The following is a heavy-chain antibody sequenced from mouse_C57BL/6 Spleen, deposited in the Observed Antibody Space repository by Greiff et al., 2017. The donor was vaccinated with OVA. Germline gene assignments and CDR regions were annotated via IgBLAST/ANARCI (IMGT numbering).Heavy chain of an antibody. J-gene: IGHJ4*01. D-gene: IGHD2-10*02. CDR1: GYSITSGYY. CDR2: ISYDGSN. CDR3: ARGLVSYAIDY. V-gene: IGHV3-6*01. Sequence: EVQLQQSGPGLVKPSQSLSLTCSVTGYSITSGYYWNWIRQFPGNKLEWMGYISYDGSNNYNPSLKNRISITRDTSKNQFFLKLNSVTTEDTATYYCARGLVSYAIDYWGQGTSVTVSA.